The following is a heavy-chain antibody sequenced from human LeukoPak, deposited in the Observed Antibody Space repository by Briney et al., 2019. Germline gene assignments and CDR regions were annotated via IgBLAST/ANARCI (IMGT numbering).Heavy chain of an antibody. Sequence: PGGSLRLSCAASGFTFSSYWMSWVRQAPGKGLEWVANIKQDGSEKYYVDSVKGRFTISRDNAKNSLYLQMNSLRAEDTAVYYCARIPDSSGWPYYYYGMDVWGQGTTVTVSS. J-gene: IGHJ6*02. CDR1: GFTFSSYW. D-gene: IGHD6-19*01. CDR3: ARIPDSSGWPYYYYGMDV. CDR2: IKQDGSEK. V-gene: IGHV3-7*01.